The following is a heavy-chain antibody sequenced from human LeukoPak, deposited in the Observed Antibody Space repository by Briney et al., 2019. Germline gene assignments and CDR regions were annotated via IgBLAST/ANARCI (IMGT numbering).Heavy chain of an antibody. CDR3: ASTVNYSNLHDY. V-gene: IGHV1-18*01. CDR2: ISAYNGNT. J-gene: IGHJ4*02. D-gene: IGHD4-11*01. CDR1: GYTFTSYG. Sequence: GASVKVSCKASGYTFTSYGISWVRQAPGQGLEWMGWISAYNGNTNYAQKLQGRVTITADESTSTAYMELSSLRSEDTAVYYCASTVNYSNLHDYWGQGTLVTVSS.